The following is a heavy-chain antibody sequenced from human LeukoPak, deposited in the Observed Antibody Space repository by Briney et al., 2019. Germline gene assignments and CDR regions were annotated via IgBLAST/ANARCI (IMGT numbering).Heavy chain of an antibody. V-gene: IGHV4-59*01. D-gene: IGHD3-16*01. J-gene: IGHJ2*01. CDR2: TYYNGNT. CDR1: GASISSYY. Sequence: SETLCLTCTVPGASISSYYWSWIRQPPGKGLEWIGYTYYNGNTNYNPSLKSRVTISVDTSKNQFSLKLSSVTAADTAVYYCATTGRLPYWYFDLWGRGTLVTVSS. CDR3: ATTGRLPYWYFDL.